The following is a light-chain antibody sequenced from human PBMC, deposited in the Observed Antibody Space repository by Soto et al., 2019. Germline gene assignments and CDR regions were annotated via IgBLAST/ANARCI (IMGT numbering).Light chain of an antibody. CDR3: QQYNSWPPIT. Sequence: EIALTQSPGTLSLSPVEGATLSCRASQSVRTKLAWYQQKAGQAPRLLIYGASTRATGIPDRFSGSGSGTEFTLTISSLQSEDFAVYYCQQYNSWPPITFGQGTRLEIK. CDR2: GAS. CDR1: QSVRTK. J-gene: IGKJ5*01. V-gene: IGKV3-15*01.